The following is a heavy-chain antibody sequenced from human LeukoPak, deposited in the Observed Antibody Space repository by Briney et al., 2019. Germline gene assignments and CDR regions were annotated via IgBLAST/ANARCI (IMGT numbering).Heavy chain of an antibody. CDR2: IYYSGST. CDR1: GGSISSSSYY. D-gene: IGHD1-26*01. CDR3: ARHSGSYYSRFDY. Sequence: SETLSLTCTVSGGSISSSSYYWGWIRQPPGKGLEWIGSIYYSGSTYYNPSLKSRVTISVGTSKNQFSLKLSSVTAADTAVYYCARHSGSYYSRFDYWGQGTLVTVSS. V-gene: IGHV4-39*01. J-gene: IGHJ4*02.